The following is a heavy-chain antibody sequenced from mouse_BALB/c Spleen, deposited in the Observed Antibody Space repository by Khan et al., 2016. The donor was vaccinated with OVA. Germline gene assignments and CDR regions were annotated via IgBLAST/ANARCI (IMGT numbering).Heavy chain of an antibody. D-gene: IGHD1-1*01. CDR2: INPNNGYI. V-gene: IGHV1-22*01. J-gene: IGHJ3*01. CDR1: GYTFTEYT. CDR3: TRGNYYGSSSWFAY. Sequence: VQLKESGPELVKPGASVKISCKTSGYTFTEYTIHWVKQSHGKSLEWIGGINPNNGYISYNQKFKGKATLTVDKSSSTAYMELRSLTSEDSAVYYCTRGNYYGSSSWFAYWGQGTLVTVSA.